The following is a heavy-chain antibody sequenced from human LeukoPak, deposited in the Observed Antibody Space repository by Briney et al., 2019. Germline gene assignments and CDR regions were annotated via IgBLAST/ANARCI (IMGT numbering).Heavy chain of an antibody. Sequence: GGSLRLSCAASGFNFANHAMSWVRQTPGKGLEWVSAISGGGDITYYADSVTGRFTISRDSAKNSLYLQMNSLRAEDTAVYYCARGMSSGRYAVDIWGQGTMVTVSS. CDR3: ARGMSSGRYAVDI. CDR1: GFNFANHA. J-gene: IGHJ3*02. V-gene: IGHV3-23*01. CDR2: ISGGGDIT. D-gene: IGHD6-19*01.